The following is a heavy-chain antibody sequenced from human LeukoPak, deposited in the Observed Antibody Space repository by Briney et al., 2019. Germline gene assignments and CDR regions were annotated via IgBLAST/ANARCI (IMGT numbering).Heavy chain of an antibody. D-gene: IGHD4-11*01. J-gene: IGHJ4*02. CDR1: GGSISSGGYY. V-gene: IGHV4-31*03. Sequence: SQTLSLTCTVSGGSISSGGYYWSWIRQHPGKGLEWIGYIYYSGSTYYNPSLKSRVTISVDTSKNQFSLKLSSVTAADTAVYYCARVYSNYVGPYYFDYWGQGTLVTVSS. CDR2: IYYSGST. CDR3: ARVYSNYVGPYYFDY.